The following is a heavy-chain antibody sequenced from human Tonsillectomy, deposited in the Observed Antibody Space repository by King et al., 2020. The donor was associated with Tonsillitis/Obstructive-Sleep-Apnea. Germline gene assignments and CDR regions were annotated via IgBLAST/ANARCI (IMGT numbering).Heavy chain of an antibody. Sequence: QLQESGPGLVKPSQTLFLTCTVSGGSIISGGYFWSWIRQHPGKGLEYIGYIYSSGSTYYNPSLKSRVSISVETSKNQFSLKLCSVTAADTAVFYCARDPITGFDYWGQGILVSVSS. V-gene: IGHV4-31*03. D-gene: IGHD1-14*01. CDR2: IYSSGST. CDR3: ARDPITGFDY. J-gene: IGHJ4*02. CDR1: GGSIISGGYF.